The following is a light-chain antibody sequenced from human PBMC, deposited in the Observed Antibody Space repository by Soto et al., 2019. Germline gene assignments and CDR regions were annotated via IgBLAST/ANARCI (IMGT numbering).Light chain of an antibody. CDR2: DVN. CDR3: TSYSNSNTLPYV. J-gene: IGLJ1*01. Sequence: QSALTQPASVSGSPGQSITISCTGTSSDVGGYNFVSWYQHHPGKAPKLMIYDVNYRPSGVSNRFSGSKSGNTASLTISGLQTEDEADYYCTSYSNSNTLPYVFGSGTKVTVL. V-gene: IGLV2-14*03. CDR1: SSDVGGYNF.